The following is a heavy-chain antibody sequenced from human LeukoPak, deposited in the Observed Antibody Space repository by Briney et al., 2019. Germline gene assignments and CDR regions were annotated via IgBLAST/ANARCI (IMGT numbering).Heavy chain of an antibody. V-gene: IGHV3-30*02. CDR1: GFTFSSYW. Sequence: HPGGSLRLSCAASGFTFSSYWMHWIRQAPGRGLEWVAFVRYGGNIKYYADSVKGRFTISRDNSKNTLYLQMNSLRPEDTAVYYCTKDLGTEYNIFDYWGQGTLVTVSS. CDR2: VRYGGNIK. D-gene: IGHD3-9*01. CDR3: TKDLGTEYNIFDY. J-gene: IGHJ4*02.